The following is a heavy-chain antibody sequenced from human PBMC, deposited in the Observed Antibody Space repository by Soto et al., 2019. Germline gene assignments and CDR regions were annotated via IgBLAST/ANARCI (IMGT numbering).Heavy chain of an antibody. V-gene: IGHV3-23*01. CDR1: GFTISSNA. CDR2: ISDRGDTT. J-gene: IGHJ4*02. CDR3: AKDKPGTTSFDC. D-gene: IGHD1-1*01. Sequence: GGSLRLSCAASGFTISSNAMYWVRQAPGKGLEWVSAISDRGDTTHYADSVKGRFTISRDTSKNTLYLQLNTLRADDTAVYYCAKDKPGTTSFDCWGQGTLVTVSS.